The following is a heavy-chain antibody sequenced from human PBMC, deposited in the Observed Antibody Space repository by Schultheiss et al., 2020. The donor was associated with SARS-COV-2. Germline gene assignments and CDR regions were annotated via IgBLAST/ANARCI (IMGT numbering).Heavy chain of an antibody. J-gene: IGHJ6*02. Sequence: SETLSLTCAVYGGSFSGYYWSWIRQPPGKGLEWIGEINHSGSTNYNPSLKSRVTISVDTSKNQFSLKLSSVTAADTAVYYCARWADYYDSSAPMDVWGQGTTVTVSS. CDR3: ARWADYYDSSAPMDV. CDR1: GGSFSGYY. V-gene: IGHV4-34*01. CDR2: INHSGST. D-gene: IGHD3-22*01.